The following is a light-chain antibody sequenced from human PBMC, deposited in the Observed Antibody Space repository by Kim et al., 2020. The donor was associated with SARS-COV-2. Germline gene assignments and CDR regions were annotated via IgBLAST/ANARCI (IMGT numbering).Light chain of an antibody. CDR3: QQSYSTPPAWT. J-gene: IGKJ1*01. CDR2: AAS. CDR1: QSISSY. V-gene: IGKV1-39*01. Sequence: DIQMTQSPSSLSASVGDRVTITCRASQSISSYLNWYQQKPGKAPKLLIYAASSLQSGVPSRFSGSGSGTDFTITISSLQPEDFATYYCQQSYSTPPAWTFGQGTKVDIK.